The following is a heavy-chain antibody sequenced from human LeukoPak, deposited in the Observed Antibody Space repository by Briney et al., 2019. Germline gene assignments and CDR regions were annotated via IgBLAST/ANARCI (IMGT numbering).Heavy chain of an antibody. J-gene: IGHJ4*02. CDR2: ISGSGHRT. CDR3: AKDWGGYFDYVWGSFTSFDF. CDR1: GFTFSSYG. Sequence: GGSLRLSCAASGFTFSSYGVSWVRQAPGKGLEWVSGISGSGHRTYYADSVKGRFTISRDNSKNTLYLQMNSLRAEDMAVYYCAKDWGGYFDYVWGSFTSFDFWGQGTLVTVSS. V-gene: IGHV3-23*01. D-gene: IGHD3-16*01.